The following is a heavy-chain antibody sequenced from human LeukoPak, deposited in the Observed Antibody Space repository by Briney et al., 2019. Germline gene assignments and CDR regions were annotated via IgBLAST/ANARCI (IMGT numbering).Heavy chain of an antibody. J-gene: IGHJ5*02. CDR3: ARLPYYYDSSGYLNWFDP. CDR2: IYYSGST. CDR1: GVSISSSSYY. D-gene: IGHD3-22*01. Sequence: SETLSLTCTVSGVSISSSSYYWGWIRQPPGKGLEWIGSIYYSGSTYYNPSLKSRVTISVDTSKNQFSLKLSSVTAADTAVYYCARLPYYYDSSGYLNWFDPWGQGTLVTVSS. V-gene: IGHV4-39*01.